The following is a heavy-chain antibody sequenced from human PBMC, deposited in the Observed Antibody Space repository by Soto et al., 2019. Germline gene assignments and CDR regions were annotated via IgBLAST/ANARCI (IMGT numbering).Heavy chain of an antibody. CDR1: GGSITTSGDY. J-gene: IGHJ5*02. D-gene: IGHD1-26*01. CDR3: ARVSHDYYGWFDP. CDR2: ISHSEIT. V-gene: IGHV4-31*03. Sequence: SETLSLTCTVSGGSITTSGDYWIWIRQHPGKGLEWIGYISHSEITEYNPSLKSRLTLSIDTSKNQFSLEMNSVTAADTAVYYCARVSHDYYGWFDPWGQGTPVTVSS.